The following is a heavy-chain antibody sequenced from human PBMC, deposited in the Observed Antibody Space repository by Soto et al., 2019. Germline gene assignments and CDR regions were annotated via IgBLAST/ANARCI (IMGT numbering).Heavy chain of an antibody. CDR2: IRGSGGST. CDR3: AKGGVSGRFYLYPTVGMAP. CDR1: GFTFSSYA. J-gene: IGHJ6*04. V-gene: IGHV3-23*01. D-gene: IGHD3-10*01. Sequence: EVQLLEAGGGLVQPGGSLRLSCAASGFTFSSYAMSWVRQAPGKGLEWVSAIRGSGGSTYYADSVKGRFTISRDNSRNTFYQQMNTLGAEDRAVFYWAKGGVSGRFYLYPTVGMAPWGKGPKVPV.